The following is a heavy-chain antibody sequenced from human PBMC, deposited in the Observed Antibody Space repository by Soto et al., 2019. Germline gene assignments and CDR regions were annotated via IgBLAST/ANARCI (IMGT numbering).Heavy chain of an antibody. CDR3: ARFVGFCTSTTCYDFFDS. V-gene: IGHV1-69*02. D-gene: IGHD2-2*01. Sequence: SVKVSCKASGGTFSSYIISWVRQAPGQGLEWMGRIIPILGIANYAQKFQGRVTITADKSTGTAYMELNSLRSEDTAMYYCARFVGFCTSTTCYDFFDSWGQGTLVTVSS. J-gene: IGHJ4*02. CDR1: GGTFSSYI. CDR2: IIPILGIA.